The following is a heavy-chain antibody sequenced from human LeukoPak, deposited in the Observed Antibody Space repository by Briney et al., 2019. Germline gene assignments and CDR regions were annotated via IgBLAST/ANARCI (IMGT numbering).Heavy chain of an antibody. CDR2: IRSKAYGGTT. V-gene: IGHV3-49*04. CDR1: GFTFGDYA. CDR3: ARDRTSSDTPTGP. D-gene: IGHD5-18*01. J-gene: IGHJ5*02. Sequence: GGSLRLSCTASGFTFGDYAMSWVRQAPGKGLEWVGFIRSKAYGGTTEYAASVKGRFTISRDDSKSIAYLQMNSLRAEDTAVYYCARDRTSSDTPTGPWGQGTLVTVSS.